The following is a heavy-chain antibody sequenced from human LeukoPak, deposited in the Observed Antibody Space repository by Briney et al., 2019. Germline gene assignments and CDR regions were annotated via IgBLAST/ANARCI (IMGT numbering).Heavy chain of an antibody. D-gene: IGHD3-10*01. J-gene: IGHJ4*02. CDR2: ISYDGSNK. CDR1: AFTFYSYG. Sequence: SLTRYSAAYAFTFYSYGMHRVGQAQGMGWEWLAVISYDGSNKYYADSVKGRFNISRDNSENTLYLLMNSLRGEDTAIYYCALLGSKLLWRIDYWGQGTLVTVSS. CDR3: ALLGSKLLWRIDY. V-gene: IGHV3-30*03.